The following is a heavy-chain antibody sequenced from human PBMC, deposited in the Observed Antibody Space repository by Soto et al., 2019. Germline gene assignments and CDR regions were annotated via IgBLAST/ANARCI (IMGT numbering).Heavy chain of an antibody. J-gene: IGHJ5*02. Sequence: GGSLRLSCAASGFTFSSYAMSWVRQAPGKGLEWVSAISGSGGSTYYADSVKGRFTIPRDNSKNTLYLQMNSLRAEDTAVYYCADISYYDSSGYYSWGQGTLVTVSS. V-gene: IGHV3-23*01. CDR2: ISGSGGST. CDR3: ADISYYDSSGYYS. D-gene: IGHD3-22*01. CDR1: GFTFSSYA.